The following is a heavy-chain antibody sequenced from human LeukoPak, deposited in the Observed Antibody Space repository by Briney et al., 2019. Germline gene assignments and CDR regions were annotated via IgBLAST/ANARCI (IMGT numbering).Heavy chain of an antibody. CDR1: GFTFSDYW. J-gene: IGHJ6*02. V-gene: IGHV3-7*01. D-gene: IGHD2-8*01. Sequence: GGSLRLSCVVSGFTFSDYWMSWVRQAPGKGLEWVANIKQDGSEKDYVDSVKGRLTISRDNAKNSLYLQMNSLRAEDTAVYYCARVMEDCTNGVCQIYYYYGMDVWGQGTTVTVSS. CDR2: IKQDGSEK. CDR3: ARVMEDCTNGVCQIYYYYGMDV.